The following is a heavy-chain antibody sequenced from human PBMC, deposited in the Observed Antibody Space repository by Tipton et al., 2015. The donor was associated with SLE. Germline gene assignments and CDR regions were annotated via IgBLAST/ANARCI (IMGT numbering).Heavy chain of an antibody. Sequence: QLVQSGAEVRKPGASVDVSCKASGYTFTSYGISWVRQAPGQGLEWMGWISAYNGDTNYAQNFQGRVTMTTDTSTSTVYMEVRSLTSDDTAVYYRARDHDYGDYWGQGTLVTVSS. CDR3: ARDHDYGDY. D-gene: IGHD3-16*01. CDR2: ISAYNGDT. J-gene: IGHJ4*02. V-gene: IGHV1-18*01. CDR1: GYTFTSYG.